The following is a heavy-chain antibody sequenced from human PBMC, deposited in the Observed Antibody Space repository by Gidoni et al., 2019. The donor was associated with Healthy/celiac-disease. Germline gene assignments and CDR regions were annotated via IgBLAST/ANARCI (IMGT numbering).Heavy chain of an antibody. J-gene: IGHJ6*02. CDR1: GLSFSSYA. CDR3: AKSTSGRYYYYYGMDV. V-gene: IGHV3-23*01. Sequence: EVQLLESGGGLVQPGGSLRLSCAASGLSFSSYAMSWVRQAPGKGLECVSAISGSGGSTYYADSVKGRFTISRDNSKNTLYLQMNSLRAEDTAVYYCAKSTSGRYYYYYGMDVWGQGTTVTVSS. CDR2: ISGSGGST.